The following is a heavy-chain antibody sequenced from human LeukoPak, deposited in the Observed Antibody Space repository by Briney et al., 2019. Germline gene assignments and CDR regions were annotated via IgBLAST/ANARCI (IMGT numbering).Heavy chain of an antibody. Sequence: GGSLRLSCAASGFTFRDAWMTWVRQAPGKGLEWVGRIRSKTDGGTTDYAVSVQGRFTISRDDSKNTLYLQMSSLKTEDTAVYYCAKHIYGVVSIQQWGQGTLDTVSS. J-gene: IGHJ1*01. D-gene: IGHD3-3*01. CDR2: IRSKTDGGTT. V-gene: IGHV3-15*01. CDR3: AKHIYGVVSIQQ. CDR1: GFTFRDAW.